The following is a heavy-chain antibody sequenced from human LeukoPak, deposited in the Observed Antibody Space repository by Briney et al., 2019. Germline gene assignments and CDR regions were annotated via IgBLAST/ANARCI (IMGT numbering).Heavy chain of an antibody. CDR1: GFTFSSYA. Sequence: GGSLRLSCAASGFTFSSYAMSWVRQAPGKGLEWVSAISGSGGSTYYADSVKGRFTISRDNSKNTLYLQMNSLRAEDTAVYYCAKAIVGATKGRDYYYYYGVDVWGQGTTVTVSS. D-gene: IGHD1-26*01. V-gene: IGHV3-23*01. CDR3: AKAIVGATKGRDYYYYYGVDV. CDR2: ISGSGGST. J-gene: IGHJ6*02.